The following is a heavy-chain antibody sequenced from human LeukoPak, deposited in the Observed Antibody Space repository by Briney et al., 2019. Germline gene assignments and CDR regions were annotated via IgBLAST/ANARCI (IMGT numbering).Heavy chain of an antibody. V-gene: IGHV3-23*01. J-gene: IGHJ4*02. D-gene: IGHD3-9*01. CDR3: ARDPRLRYFDWLLYN. Sequence: GGSLRLSCAASGFTFSSYSMNWVRQAPGKGLEWVSAISGSGGSTYYADSVKGRFTISRDNSKNTLYLQMNSLRAEDTAVYYCARDPRLRYFDWLLYNWGQGTLVTVSS. CDR1: GFTFSSYS. CDR2: ISGSGGST.